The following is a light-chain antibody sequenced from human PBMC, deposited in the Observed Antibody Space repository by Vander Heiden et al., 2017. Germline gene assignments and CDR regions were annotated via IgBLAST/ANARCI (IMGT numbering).Light chain of an antibody. V-gene: IGKV3-20*01. J-gene: IGKJ4*01. CDR1: QSVSSSY. Sequence: EIVLTQSPGSQSLSPGERATLACRASQSVSSSYLAWYQQKPGQAPRLLIYGASSRATGIPDRFSGSGSGTDFTLTISRREPEDFAVYYCQQYGSSPPLTFGGGTKVXIK. CDR2: GAS. CDR3: QQYGSSPPLT.